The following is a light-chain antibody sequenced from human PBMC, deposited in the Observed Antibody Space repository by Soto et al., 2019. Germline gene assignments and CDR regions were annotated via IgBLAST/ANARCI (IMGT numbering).Light chain of an antibody. CDR1: QTVPSR. CDR3: QQYKSWPPVT. J-gene: IGKJ5*01. Sequence: EIVMTQSPATLSVSPGEGVTLSCGASQTVPSRIAWYQQKPGQAPSLLIYGASTRATGVPDRFSGTGSRTEFTLTISSLKSEDYAVYYCQQYKSWPPVTFGQGTRLEIK. V-gene: IGKV3-15*01. CDR2: GAS.